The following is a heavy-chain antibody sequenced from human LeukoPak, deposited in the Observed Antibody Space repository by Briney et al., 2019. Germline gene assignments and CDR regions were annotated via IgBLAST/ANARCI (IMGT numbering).Heavy chain of an antibody. J-gene: IGHJ3*02. Sequence: SQTLSLTCGISGDSVSTNSGAWNWIRQSPSRGLEWLGRTYYRSKWYNDYAVSVKSRIAINPDTSKNQFSLQLNSVTPDDTAVYYCAREMVDAFDIWGQGTLVIVSS. D-gene: IGHD2-8*01. V-gene: IGHV6-1*01. CDR3: AREMVDAFDI. CDR2: TYYRSKWYN. CDR1: GDSVSTNSGA.